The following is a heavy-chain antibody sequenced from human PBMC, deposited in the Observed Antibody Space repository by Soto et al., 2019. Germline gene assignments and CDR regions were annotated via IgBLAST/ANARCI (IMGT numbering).Heavy chain of an antibody. CDR2: IYWDDDK. D-gene: IGHD3-3*01. CDR1: GFSLTTSGAG. J-gene: IGHJ4*02. CDR3: AHRVLRTVFGLVTTTAIYFDF. V-gene: IGHV2-5*02. Sequence: QITLNESGPTQVKPRQTLTLTCTFSGFSLTTSGAGVGWIRQSPGKAPEWLALIYWDDDKRYSPSLKSRLTIRKNTTEKQVVMTMADLDPADTATSYCAHRVLRTVFGLVTTTAIYFDFWGQGTPVAVSS.